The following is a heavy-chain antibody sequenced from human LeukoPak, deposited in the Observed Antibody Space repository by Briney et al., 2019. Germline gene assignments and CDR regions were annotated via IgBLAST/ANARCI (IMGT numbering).Heavy chain of an antibody. V-gene: IGHV3-30*03. CDR2: ISYDGSNK. D-gene: IGHD6-13*01. CDR1: GFTFSSYG. Sequence: SLRLSCAASGFTFSSYGMHWVRRAPGKGLEWVAVISYDGSNKYYVDSVRGRFTISRDNSKNTLYLQMNSLRNEDTAVYFCARDKARGSLLGPRTAAPGTFDYWGQGTLVTVSS. J-gene: IGHJ4*02. CDR3: ARDKARGSLLGPRTAAPGTFDY.